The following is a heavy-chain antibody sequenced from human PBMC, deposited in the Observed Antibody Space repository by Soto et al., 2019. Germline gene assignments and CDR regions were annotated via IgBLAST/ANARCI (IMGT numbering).Heavy chain of an antibody. J-gene: IGHJ4*02. D-gene: IGHD3-22*01. CDR3: ARDLMPNDRGLGDLAY. Sequence: EVQLVESGGGLVKPGGSLRLSCAASGFTFSKYSMNWVRQAPGNGLEWVPGMTSTTGDKYYAGSVKGHFTISRDNTRNSLTLQVHSLRDEDTGVYYCARDLMPNDRGLGDLAYWGQGTLVTVSS. V-gene: IGHV3-21*06. CDR2: MTSTTGDK. CDR1: GFTFSKYS.